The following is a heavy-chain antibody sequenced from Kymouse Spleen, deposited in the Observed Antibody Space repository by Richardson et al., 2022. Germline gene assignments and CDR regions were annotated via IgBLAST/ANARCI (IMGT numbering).Heavy chain of an antibody. J-gene: IGHJ6*02. CDR1: GFTFSDYY. V-gene: IGHV3-11*01. Sequence: QVQLVESGGGLVKPGGSLRLSCAASGFTFSDYYMSWIRQAPGKGLEWVSYISSSGSTIYYADSVKGRFTISRDNAKNSLYLQMNSLRAEDTAVYYCARDRNYYGSGSYYYYYYGMDVWGQGTTVTVSS. CDR2: ISSSGSTI. CDR3: ARDRNYYGSGSYYYYYYGMDV. D-gene: IGHD3-10*01.